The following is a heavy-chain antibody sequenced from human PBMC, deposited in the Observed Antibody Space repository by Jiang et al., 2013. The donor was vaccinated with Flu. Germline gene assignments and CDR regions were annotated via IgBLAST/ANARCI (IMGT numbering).Heavy chain of an antibody. CDR3: ARDIDYYDSSGYYSPGY. CDR1: GYTFTSYY. Sequence: CKASGYTFTSYYMHWVRQAPGQGLEWMGIINPSGGSTSYAQKFQGRVTMTRDTSTSTVYMELSSLRSEDTAVYYCARDIDYYDSSGYYSPGYWGQGTLVTVSS. V-gene: IGHV1-46*01. J-gene: IGHJ4*02. D-gene: IGHD3-22*01. CDR2: INPSGGST.